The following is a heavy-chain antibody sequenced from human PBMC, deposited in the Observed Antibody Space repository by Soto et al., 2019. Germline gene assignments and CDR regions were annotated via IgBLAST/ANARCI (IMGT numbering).Heavy chain of an antibody. CDR1: GFTFSSYA. Sequence: PGGSLRLSCAASGFTFSSYAMSWVRQAPGKGLEWVSAISGSGGSTYYADSVKGRFTISRDNSKNTLYLQMNSLRAEDTAVYYCAEDLYWDDLRFLADYWGQGTLVTVSS. CDR3: AEDLYWDDLRFLADY. J-gene: IGHJ4*02. CDR2: ISGSGGST. D-gene: IGHD3-3*01. V-gene: IGHV3-23*01.